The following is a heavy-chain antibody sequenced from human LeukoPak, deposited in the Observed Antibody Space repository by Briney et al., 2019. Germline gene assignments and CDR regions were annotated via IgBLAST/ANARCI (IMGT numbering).Heavy chain of an antibody. D-gene: IGHD4-11*01. V-gene: IGHV3-7*01. Sequence: GGSLRLSCAASGFTFSRYWMSWVRQAPGKRLEWVANIKHDGSEKYYVDSVKGRFTISRDNAKNSLSLQMNSLRVEDTALYYCARESDHSNYPGTVDHWGPGTLVAVSS. CDR2: IKHDGSEK. J-gene: IGHJ4*02. CDR1: GFTFSRYW. CDR3: ARESDHSNYPGTVDH.